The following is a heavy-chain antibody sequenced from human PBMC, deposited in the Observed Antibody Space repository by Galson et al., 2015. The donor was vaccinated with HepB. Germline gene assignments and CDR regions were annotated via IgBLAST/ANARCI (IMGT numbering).Heavy chain of an antibody. Sequence: LRLSCAASGFTFSRYWMHWVRQAPGKGLVWVSRINSDGRSTSYADSVKGRFTISRDNAKNTMYLQMNSLRAEDTAVYYCARDQVLWFGSDEGGMDVWGQGTTVTVSS. V-gene: IGHV3-74*01. J-gene: IGHJ6*02. CDR2: INSDGRST. CDR1: GFTFSRYW. D-gene: IGHD3-10*01. CDR3: ARDQVLWFGSDEGGMDV.